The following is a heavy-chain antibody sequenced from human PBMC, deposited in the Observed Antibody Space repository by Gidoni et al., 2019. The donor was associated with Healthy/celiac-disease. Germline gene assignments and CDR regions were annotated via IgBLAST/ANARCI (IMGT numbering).Heavy chain of an antibody. V-gene: IGHV4-34*01. CDR2: INHSGST. CDR1: GGSFSGYY. D-gene: IGHD2-2*02. CDR3: ARGHGAILY. Sequence: QVQLQQWCAGLFKPSETLSLTCAVHGGSFSGYYWSWIRQPPGKGLEWIGEINHSGSTNYNPSLKSRVTISVDTYKNQFSLKLSSVTAADTAVYYCARGHGAILYWGQGTLVTVSS. J-gene: IGHJ4*02.